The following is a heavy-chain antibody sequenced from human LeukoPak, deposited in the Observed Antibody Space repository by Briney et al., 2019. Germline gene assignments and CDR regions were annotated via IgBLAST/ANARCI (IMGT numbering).Heavy chain of an antibody. CDR1: GFTFSNYW. CDR2: INTDGCSV. J-gene: IGHJ4*02. CDR3: ARVKDIAVAGSPDY. Sequence: PGGSLRLSCAASGFTFSNYWMHWVRQAPGKGPVWVSRINTDGCSVSHADSVKGRFTISRDNAKDTLYLQMNSLRAEDTAVYYCARVKDIAVAGSPDYWGQGTLVTVSS. V-gene: IGHV3-74*01. D-gene: IGHD6-19*01.